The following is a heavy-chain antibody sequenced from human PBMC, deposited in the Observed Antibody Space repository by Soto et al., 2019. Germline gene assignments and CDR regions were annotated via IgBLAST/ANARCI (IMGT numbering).Heavy chain of an antibody. D-gene: IGHD3-9*01. CDR2: ISGSGGST. CDR1: GFTFSSYA. V-gene: IGHV3-23*01. Sequence: VQLLESGGGLVQPGGSLRLSCAASGFTFSSYAMSWVRQAPGKGLEWVSAISGSGGSTYYADSVKGRFTISRDNSKNTLYLQMNSLRAEDTAVYYCANHVRYFDWLLSPFDYWGQGTLVTVSS. CDR3: ANHVRYFDWLLSPFDY. J-gene: IGHJ4*02.